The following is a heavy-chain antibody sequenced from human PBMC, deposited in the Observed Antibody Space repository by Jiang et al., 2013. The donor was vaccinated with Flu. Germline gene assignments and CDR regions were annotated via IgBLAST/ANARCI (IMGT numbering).Heavy chain of an antibody. CDR3: ARLGYCSSTSCYPNGEDY. D-gene: IGHD2-2*01. CDR1: GFTFSSYG. J-gene: IGHJ4*02. Sequence: QLLESGGGVVQPGRSLRLSCAASGFTFSSYGMHWVRQAPGKGLEWVAVIWYDGSNKYYADSVKGRFTISRDNSKNTLYLQMNSLRAEDTAVYYCARLGYCSSTSCYPNGEDYWGQGTLVTVSS. CDR2: IWYDGSNK. V-gene: IGHV3-33*01.